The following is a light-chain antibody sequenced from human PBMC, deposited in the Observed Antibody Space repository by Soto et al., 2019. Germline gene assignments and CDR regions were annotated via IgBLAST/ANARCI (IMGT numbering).Light chain of an antibody. CDR1: QSVSSNY. V-gene: IGKV3-20*01. CDR3: QQYGSSPRT. J-gene: IGKJ1*01. CDR2: GAY. Sequence: EIVLTQSPGTLSLSPGDRATLSCRASQSVSSNYVAWYQQKPGQAPRLLVYGAYIRATGIPDSFSGSGSGTDFTLVIRRLEPEDFAVYYCQQYGSSPRTFGQGTKVEIK.